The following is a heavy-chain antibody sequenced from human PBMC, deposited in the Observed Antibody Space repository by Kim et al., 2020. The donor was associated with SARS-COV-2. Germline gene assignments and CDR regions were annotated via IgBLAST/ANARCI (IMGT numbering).Heavy chain of an antibody. V-gene: IGHV4-39*01. D-gene: IGHD2-15*01. Sequence: QSLKSRVTISVDTSKNQFSLRLRSVTAADTAVYYCARHPGYCSGGSCFDYWGQGTLVTVSS. CDR3: ARHPGYCSGGSCFDY. J-gene: IGHJ4*02.